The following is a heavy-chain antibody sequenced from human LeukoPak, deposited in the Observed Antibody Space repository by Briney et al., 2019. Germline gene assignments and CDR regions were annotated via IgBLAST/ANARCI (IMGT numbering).Heavy chain of an antibody. J-gene: IGHJ4*02. V-gene: IGHV4-59*01. CDR1: GGSTSSYY. CDR3: ARSTVTTRRPIDY. CDR2: IYYSGST. Sequence: SETLSLTCTVSGGSTSSYYWSWIRQPPGKGLEWIGYIYYSGSTNYNPSLKSRVTISVDTSKNQFSLKLSSVTAADTAVYYCARSTVTTRRPIDYWGQGTLVTVSS. D-gene: IGHD4-17*01.